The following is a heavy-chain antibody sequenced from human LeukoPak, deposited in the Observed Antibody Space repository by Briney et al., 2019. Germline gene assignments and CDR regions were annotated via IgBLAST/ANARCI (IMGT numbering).Heavy chain of an antibody. Sequence: ASVKVSCKASGYTFTDCYVHWVRQAPGQGLEWMGWINPNRGGTNYAQKFQGRVTMTRDTSISTAYMELSRLRSDDTAVYYCAVNYYGSGSYYNELKPNYYYYYYMDVWGKGTTVTISS. CDR1: GYTFTDCY. V-gene: IGHV1-2*02. CDR2: INPNRGGT. CDR3: AVNYYGSGSYYNELKPNYYYYYYMDV. J-gene: IGHJ6*03. D-gene: IGHD3-10*01.